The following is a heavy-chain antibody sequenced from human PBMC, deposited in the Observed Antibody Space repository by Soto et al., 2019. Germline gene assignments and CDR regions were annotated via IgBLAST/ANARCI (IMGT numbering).Heavy chain of an antibody. D-gene: IGHD1-26*01. CDR3: ASDLVGASDSYGLDV. CDR1: GFTFRSFT. Sequence: GGSLRLSCAASGFTFRSFTMNWVRQAPGKGLEWVSTISSNSAYIYYTDALRGRFTISRDNAKNSLHLQMNSLRAEDTAVYYCASDLVGASDSYGLDVWGQGTPVTVSS. CDR2: ISSNSAYI. J-gene: IGHJ6*02. V-gene: IGHV3-21*01.